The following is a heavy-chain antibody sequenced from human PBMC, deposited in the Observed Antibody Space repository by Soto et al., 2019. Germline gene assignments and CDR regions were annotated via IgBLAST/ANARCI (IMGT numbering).Heavy chain of an antibody. D-gene: IGHD4-17*01. V-gene: IGHV1-69*06. CDR2: IIPIFAPP. CDR1: GYPFSDYA. CDR3: ARDPDYVTNAGVGWVDY. J-gene: IGHJ4*02. Sequence: QVQLVQSGAEVKKPGSSVKVSCKASGYPFSDYAINWVRQAPGQGLEWMGGIIPIFAPPNYAQKFQGRVTSTADKSTSTSYMELSILRCDETANYFSARDPDYVTNAGVGWVDYWGQGTLVTVTS.